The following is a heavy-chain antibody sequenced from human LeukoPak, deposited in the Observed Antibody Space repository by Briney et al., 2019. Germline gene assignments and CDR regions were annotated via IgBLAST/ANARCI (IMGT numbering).Heavy chain of an antibody. CDR2: IYYSGRT. D-gene: IGHD5-18*01. CDR3: ARDGVGYSYGYHYYYYMDV. Sequence: PSETLSLTCSVSGGSISSYYWSWIRQPPGKGLEWIGYIYYSGRTNYSPSLKSRVTISVDTSKNQFSLKLSSVTAADTAVYYCARDGVGYSYGYHYYYYMDVWGKGTTVTISS. CDR1: GGSISSYY. V-gene: IGHV4-59*12. J-gene: IGHJ6*03.